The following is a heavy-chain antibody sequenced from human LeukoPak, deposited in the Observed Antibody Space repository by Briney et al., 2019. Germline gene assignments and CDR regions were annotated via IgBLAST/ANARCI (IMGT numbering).Heavy chain of an antibody. CDR2: ISGSGGST. CDR3: ARHLVPTAMLTAFDI. CDR1: GFTFSSYD. V-gene: IGHV3-23*01. D-gene: IGHD2-2*01. Sequence: GGSLRLSCAASGFTFSSYDMSWVRQAPGKGLEWVSGISGSGGSTYYADSVKGRFTISRDNNKNTLYLQMNSLRAEDTAVYYCARHLVPTAMLTAFDIWGQGTMVTVSS. J-gene: IGHJ3*02.